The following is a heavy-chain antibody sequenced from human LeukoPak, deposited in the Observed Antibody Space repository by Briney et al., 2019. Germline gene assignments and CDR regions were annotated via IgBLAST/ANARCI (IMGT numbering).Heavy chain of an antibody. CDR3: ARARLRIEMATTLDY. CDR1: GFTFSSYA. J-gene: IGHJ4*02. V-gene: IGHV3-30*04. CDR2: ISYDGSNK. Sequence: GGSLRLSCAASGFTFSSYAMHWVRQAPGKGLEWVAVISYDGSNKYYADSVKGRFTISRDNSKNTLYLQMNSLRAEDAAVYYCARARLRIEMATTLDYWGREPWSPSPQ. D-gene: IGHD5-24*01.